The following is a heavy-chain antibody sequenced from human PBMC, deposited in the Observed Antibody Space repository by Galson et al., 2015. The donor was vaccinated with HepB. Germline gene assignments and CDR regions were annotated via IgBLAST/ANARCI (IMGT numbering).Heavy chain of an antibody. CDR2: ISSDGSNK. J-gene: IGHJ6*02. D-gene: IGHD5-18*01. V-gene: IGHV3-30*03. CDR3: SYPDTALVTSETYYHYGMDI. CDR1: GFTFSTYG. Sequence: SLRLSCAASGFTFSTYGMHWVRQAPGKGLDWVALISSDGSNKYYADSVKGRFTISRDNSKNTLYLRMNSLRANDTAVYYCSYPDTALVTSETYYHYGMDIWGQGTTVTVSS.